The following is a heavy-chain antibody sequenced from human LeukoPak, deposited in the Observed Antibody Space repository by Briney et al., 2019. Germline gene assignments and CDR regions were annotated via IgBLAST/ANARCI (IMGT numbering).Heavy chain of an antibody. CDR1: GGSISSYY. D-gene: IGHD2-15*01. J-gene: IGHJ6*03. V-gene: IGHV4-59*01. CDR3: ARGGGLPPYYYYMDV. Sequence: SETLSLTCTVSGGSISSYYWSWLRQPPGKGLEWIGYIYYSGSTNYNPSLKSRVTISVDTSKNQFSLKLSSVTAADTAVYYCARGGGLPPYYYYMDVWGKGTTVTVSS. CDR2: IYYSGST.